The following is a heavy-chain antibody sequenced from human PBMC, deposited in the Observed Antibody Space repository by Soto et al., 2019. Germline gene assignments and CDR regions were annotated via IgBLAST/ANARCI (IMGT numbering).Heavy chain of an antibody. D-gene: IGHD1-7*01. CDR3: ARGYMAYNWNYDPRYYGMDV. CDR2: IYPGDSDT. Sequence: GESLKISCKGSGYSFTSYWIGWVRQMPGKGLEWMGIIYPGDSDTRYSPSFQGQVTISADKSISTAYLQWSSLKASDTAMYYCARGYMAYNWNYDPRYYGMDVWGQGTTVTVSS. CDR1: GYSFTSYW. J-gene: IGHJ6*02. V-gene: IGHV5-51*01.